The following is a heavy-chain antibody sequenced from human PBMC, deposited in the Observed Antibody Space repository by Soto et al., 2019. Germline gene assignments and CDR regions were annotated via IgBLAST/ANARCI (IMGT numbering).Heavy chain of an antibody. Sequence: EVQLVESGGGLVQPGGSLRLSCAASGFTFSGYWMHWVRQVPGKGLVWVSRINSDGSTTSYADSVKGRFTISRDNAKNTLYLQMNSLRAEDTAVYYCTRGGEGRLDPWGQGTLVTVSS. CDR3: TRGGEGRLDP. CDR2: INSDGSTT. V-gene: IGHV3-74*01. CDR1: GFTFSGYW. D-gene: IGHD3-10*01. J-gene: IGHJ5*02.